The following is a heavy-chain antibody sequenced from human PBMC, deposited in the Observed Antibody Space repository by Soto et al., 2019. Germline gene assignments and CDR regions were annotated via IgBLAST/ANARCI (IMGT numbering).Heavy chain of an antibody. D-gene: IGHD1-7*01. CDR3: ARGVEMSATTIAAFDI. Sequence: ASVNVSCKASEYTFSSFALQWVRQAPGQRLEFMGWINAGNGDTKYSQKFQGRVYITRDTSASTAYMELSSLRSEDTAMYYCARGVEMSATTIAAFDIWGQGTTVTVSS. CDR2: INAGNGDT. J-gene: IGHJ3*02. CDR1: EYTFSSFA. V-gene: IGHV1-3*01.